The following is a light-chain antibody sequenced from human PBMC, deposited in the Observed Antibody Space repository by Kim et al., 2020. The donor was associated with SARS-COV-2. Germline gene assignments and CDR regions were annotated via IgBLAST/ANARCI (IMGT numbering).Light chain of an antibody. CDR3: QQYDTYSRT. CDR2: DAS. V-gene: IGKV1-5*01. CDR1: QSIETW. Sequence: DIQMTQSPSTLSASVGDRVTITCRASQSIETWLAWYQQKPGKAPKLLIYDASTLESGVPSRFSGSASGTEFTLTISSLQPDDFATYYCQQYDTYSRTFGQGTKVDIK. J-gene: IGKJ1*01.